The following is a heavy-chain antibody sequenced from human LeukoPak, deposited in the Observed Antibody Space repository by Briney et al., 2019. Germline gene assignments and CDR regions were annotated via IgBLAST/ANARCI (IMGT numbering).Heavy chain of an antibody. CDR3: AKGGITIFGVVIIKVDY. J-gene: IGHJ4*02. Sequence: GGSLRLSCAASRFTFSSYPMNWVRQAPGKGLEWVSVIYSGGSTYYADSVKGRFTISRDNSKNTLYLQMNSLRAEDTAVYYCAKGGITIFGVVIIKVDYWGQGTLVTVSS. D-gene: IGHD3-3*01. V-gene: IGHV3-23*03. CDR1: RFTFSSYP. CDR2: IYSGGST.